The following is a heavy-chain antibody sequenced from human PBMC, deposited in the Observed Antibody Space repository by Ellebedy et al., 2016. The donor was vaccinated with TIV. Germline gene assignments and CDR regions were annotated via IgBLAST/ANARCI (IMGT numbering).Heavy chain of an antibody. J-gene: IGHJ4*02. CDR2: VYYSGST. V-gene: IGHV4-39*07. D-gene: IGHD5-12*01. CDR3: ARRSAYDSLGNYYFDY. Sequence: WIRQPPGKRLEWIGSVYYSGSTYYNPSLKSRVTISVDTSKNQFSLKVSSLTASDTAVYYCARRSAYDSLGNYYFDYWGQGTLVTVSS.